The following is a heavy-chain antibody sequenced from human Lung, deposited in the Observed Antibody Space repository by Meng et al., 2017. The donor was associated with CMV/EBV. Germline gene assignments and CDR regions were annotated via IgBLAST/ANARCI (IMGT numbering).Heavy chain of an antibody. CDR1: GFTFFTYA. D-gene: IGHD2-2*01. CDR2: ISGSGGST. J-gene: IGHJ6*02. Sequence: GESLKISCTASGFTFFTYAMSWVRQVPGKGLEWVSGISGSGGSTLDADSVKGRFTISRDNSKNTLFLQMNSLRPEDTAAYYCAKWMGSPVIPGAYVNAMDVWGQGTTVTVSS. V-gene: IGHV3-23*01. CDR3: AKWMGSPVIPGAYVNAMDV.